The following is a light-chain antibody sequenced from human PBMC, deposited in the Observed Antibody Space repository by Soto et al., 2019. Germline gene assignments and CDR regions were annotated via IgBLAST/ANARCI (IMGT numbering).Light chain of an antibody. J-gene: IGLJ1*01. Sequence: QSALTQPPSASGSPGQSVTISCSGTSSDTGDYNYVSWYQQHPGKAPKLMIYEVSKRPSGVPDRFSGSKSGNTASLTVSGLQAEDEADYYCSSYAGSDNYVFGTGNKLTVL. CDR3: SSYAGSDNYV. CDR2: EVS. V-gene: IGLV2-8*01. CDR1: SSDTGDYNY.